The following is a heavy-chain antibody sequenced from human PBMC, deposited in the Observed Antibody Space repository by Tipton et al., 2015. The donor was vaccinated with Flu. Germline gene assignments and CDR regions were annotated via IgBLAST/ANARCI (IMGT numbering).Heavy chain of an antibody. CDR3: AKDQVVVVPAALSGMDV. J-gene: IGHJ6*02. D-gene: IGHD2-2*01. Sequence: CAASGFTFSSYAMSWVRQAPGKGLEWVSAISGSGGSTYYADSVKGRFTISRDNSKNTLYLQMNSLRAEDTAVYYCAKDQVVVVPAALSGMDVWGQGTTVPVSS. V-gene: IGHV3-23*01. CDR2: ISGSGGST. CDR1: GFTFSSYA.